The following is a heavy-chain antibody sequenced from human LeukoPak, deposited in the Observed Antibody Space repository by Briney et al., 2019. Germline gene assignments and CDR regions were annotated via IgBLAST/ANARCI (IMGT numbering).Heavy chain of an antibody. CDR1: GYSFTTYW. D-gene: IGHD6-13*01. CDR2: IYPVDSET. J-gene: IGHJ6*02. CDR3: ARRSSAGSMDV. Sequence: GESLKISCKGSGYSFTTYWICWVRQMPGKGLEWMGIIYPVDSETSYSPSFQGQVTISADKSISTAYLQWSSLKASDTAMYYCARRSSAGSMDVWGQGTTVTVSS. V-gene: IGHV5-51*01.